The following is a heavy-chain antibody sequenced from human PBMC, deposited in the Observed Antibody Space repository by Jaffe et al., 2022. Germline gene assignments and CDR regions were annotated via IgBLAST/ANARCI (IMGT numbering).Heavy chain of an antibody. D-gene: IGHD3-22*01. CDR2: IYHSGST. V-gene: IGHV4-38-2*02. CDR1: GYSISSGYY. CDR3: ARDGPDHKNDYYDSSGYYYGKGLGAFDY. J-gene: IGHJ4*02. Sequence: QVQLQESGPGLVKPSETLSLTCAVSGYSISSGYYWGWIRQPPGKGLEWIGSIYHSGSTYYNPSLKSRVTISVDTSKNQFSLKLSSVTAADTAVYYCARDGPDHKNDYYDSSGYYYGKGLGAFDYWGQGTLVTVSS.